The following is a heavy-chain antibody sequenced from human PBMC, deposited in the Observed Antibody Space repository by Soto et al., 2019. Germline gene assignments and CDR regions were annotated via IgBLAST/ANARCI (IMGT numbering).Heavy chain of an antibody. CDR1: GGSFSGYY. CDR3: ARGDYYDSSGYYYTNWFDP. CDR2: INHSGST. J-gene: IGHJ5*02. D-gene: IGHD3-22*01. V-gene: IGHV4-34*01. Sequence: QVQLQQWGAGLLKPSETLSLTCAVYGGSFSGYYWSWIRQPPGKGVEWIGEINHSGSTNYNPSLKRRVTISVDTSKNQLSLKLSSVTAADTAVYYCARGDYYDSSGYYYTNWFDPWGQGTLVNVSS.